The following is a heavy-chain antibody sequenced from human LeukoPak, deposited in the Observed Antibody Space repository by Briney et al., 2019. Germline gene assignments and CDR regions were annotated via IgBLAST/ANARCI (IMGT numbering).Heavy chain of an antibody. CDR3: ATHLRYLDWQSPPDGMDV. CDR2: FDPEDGET. J-gene: IGHJ6*02. Sequence: GASVKVSCKVSGYTLTELSMHWVRQAPGKGLEWMGGFDPEDGETIYAQKFQGRVTMTEDTSTDTAYMELSSLRSEDTAVYYCATHLRYLDWQSPPDGMDVWGQGTTVTVSS. V-gene: IGHV1-24*01. D-gene: IGHD3-9*01. CDR1: GYTLTELS.